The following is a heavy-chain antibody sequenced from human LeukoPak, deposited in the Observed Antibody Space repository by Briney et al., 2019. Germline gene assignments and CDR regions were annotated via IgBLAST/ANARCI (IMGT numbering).Heavy chain of an antibody. V-gene: IGHV1-46*01. CDR3: ARGLRVVIGGSPPWYYFDY. CDR1: GYTFTSYH. Sequence: ASVKVSCKASGYTFTSYHMHWVRQAPGQGLEWMGIINPSGGSTSYAQKFQGRVTMTRDTSTSTVYMELSSLRSEDTAVYYCARGLRVVIGGSPPWYYFDYWGQGSLVTVSS. J-gene: IGHJ4*02. D-gene: IGHD2-15*01. CDR2: INPSGGST.